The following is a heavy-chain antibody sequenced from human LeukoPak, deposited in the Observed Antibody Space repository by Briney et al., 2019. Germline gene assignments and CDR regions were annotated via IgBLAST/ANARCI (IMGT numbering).Heavy chain of an antibody. CDR3: AKDVGSSSSGTAGYLDY. D-gene: IGHD6-6*01. Sequence: GGSLRLSCAASGFTFSSYGMHWVRQAPGKGLEWVAFIRYDGSNKYYADSVKGRFTISRDNSKNTLYLQMNSLRAEDTAVYYCAKDVGSSSSGTAGYLDYWGQGTLVTGSS. V-gene: IGHV3-30*02. CDR2: IRYDGSNK. J-gene: IGHJ4*02. CDR1: GFTFSSYG.